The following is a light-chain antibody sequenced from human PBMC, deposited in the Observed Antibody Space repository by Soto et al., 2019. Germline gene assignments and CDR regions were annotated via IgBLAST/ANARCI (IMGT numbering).Light chain of an antibody. Sequence: EIVLTQSPATLSLSPGERATLSCRASQSVSSNLAWYQQKPGQAPRLLIYGASTRATGVPARFSGSGSGTDFTLTISSLQPEDFATYYCLQDYNYPRTFGQGTKVDI. CDR3: LQDYNYPRT. CDR2: GAS. CDR1: QSVSSN. V-gene: IGKV3D-15*01. J-gene: IGKJ1*01.